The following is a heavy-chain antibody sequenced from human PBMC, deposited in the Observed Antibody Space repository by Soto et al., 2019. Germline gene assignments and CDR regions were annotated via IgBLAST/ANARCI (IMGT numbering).Heavy chain of an antibody. V-gene: IGHV3-48*02. Sequence: VGSLRLSCAASGFTFSSYSMNWVCQAPGKGLEWVSYISSSSSTIYYADSVKGRLTISRDNAKNSLYLQMNSLRDEDTAVYYCARKYYYDSSGLHDAFDIWGQGTMVTVSS. CDR2: ISSSSSTI. CDR1: GFTFSSYS. D-gene: IGHD3-22*01. CDR3: ARKYYYDSSGLHDAFDI. J-gene: IGHJ3*02.